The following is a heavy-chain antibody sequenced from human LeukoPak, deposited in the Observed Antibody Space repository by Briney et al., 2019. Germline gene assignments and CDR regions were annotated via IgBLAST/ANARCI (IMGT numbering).Heavy chain of an antibody. J-gene: IGHJ3*01. CDR1: PFTFSTYG. Sequence: PGGSLRLSCAPTPFTFSTYGMHTVRQAPGKGLEWVAVISYDGSDKYYADSVKGRFTISRGNSKNTLYLQMNSLRAEDTAVYYCAKPTTQAEPPLDYWGQGTMVTVSS. V-gene: IGHV3-30*18. D-gene: IGHD1-14*01. CDR3: AKPTTQAEPPLDY. CDR2: ISYDGSDK.